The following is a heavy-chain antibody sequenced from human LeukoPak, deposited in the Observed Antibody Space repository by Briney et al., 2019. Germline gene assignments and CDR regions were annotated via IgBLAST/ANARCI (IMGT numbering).Heavy chain of an antibody. V-gene: IGHV3-13*01. CDR2: IGTAGDT. J-gene: IGHJ4*02. CDR1: GFTFSSYD. CDR3: ARALPIAVAGTGPGDY. D-gene: IGHD6-19*01. Sequence: GGSPRPSCAASGFTFSSYDVHWVRQATGKGLEWVSAIGTAGDTYYPGSVKGRFTISRENAKNSLYLQMNSLRAGDTTVYYCARALPIAVAGTGPGDYWGQGTLVTVSS.